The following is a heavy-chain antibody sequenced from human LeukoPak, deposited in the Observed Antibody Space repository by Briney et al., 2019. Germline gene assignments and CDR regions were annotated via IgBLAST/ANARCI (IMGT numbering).Heavy chain of an antibody. V-gene: IGHV3-23*01. CDR1: GFTFSSYA. CDR2: ISGSGGST. J-gene: IGHJ4*02. D-gene: IGHD3-22*01. CDR3: ATPYYYDSSGYYYPVYFDY. Sequence: GGSLRLSCAASGFTFSSYAMSWVRQAPGKGLEWVSAISGSGGSTYYADSVKGRFTISRDNSKNTLYLQMNSLRAEDTAVYYCATPYYYDSSGYYYPVYFDYWGQGTLVTVSS.